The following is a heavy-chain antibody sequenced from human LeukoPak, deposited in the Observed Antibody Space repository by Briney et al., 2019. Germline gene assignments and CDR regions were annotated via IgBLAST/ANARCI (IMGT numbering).Heavy chain of an antibody. CDR3: AKGQLRYCSGGSCYAPDDY. Sequence: GGSLRLSCAASGFTFSSYGMHWVRQAPGKGLEWVAVISYDGSNKYYADSVKGRFTISRDNSKNTLNLQMNSLRAEDTAVYYCAKGQLRYCSGGSCYAPDDYWGQGTLVTVSS. CDR2: ISYDGSNK. CDR1: GFTFSSYG. J-gene: IGHJ4*02. D-gene: IGHD2-15*01. V-gene: IGHV3-30*18.